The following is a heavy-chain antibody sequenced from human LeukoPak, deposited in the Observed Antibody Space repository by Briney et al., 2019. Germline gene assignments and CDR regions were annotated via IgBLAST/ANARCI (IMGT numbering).Heavy chain of an antibody. CDR1: GYTFTSYG. V-gene: IGHV1-18*01. D-gene: IGHD3-9*01. CDR2: ISAYNGNT. Sequence: HRASVKVSCKASGYTFTSYGISWVRQAPGQGLEWMGWISAYNGNTNYAQKLQGRVTMTTDTSTSTAYMELRSLRSDDTAVYYCARDRAPYYDILTRSDAFDIWGQGTMVTVSS. CDR3: ARDRAPYYDILTRSDAFDI. J-gene: IGHJ3*02.